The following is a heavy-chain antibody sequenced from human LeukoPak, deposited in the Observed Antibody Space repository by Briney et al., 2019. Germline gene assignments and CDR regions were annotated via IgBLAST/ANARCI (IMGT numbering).Heavy chain of an antibody. J-gene: IGHJ4*02. Sequence: SETLSLTCSVSGDSISSSSYYWGWIRQPPGKGLEWIGSIYYIGSTYYNPSLKSRVSISVDTSKNKFSLKLSSVTAADTAVYYCARVYIWGSYECSLGYIDYWGQGTLVTVSS. D-gene: IGHD3-16*01. CDR2: IYYIGST. CDR1: GDSISSSSYY. CDR3: ARVYIWGSYECSLGYIDY. V-gene: IGHV4-39*07.